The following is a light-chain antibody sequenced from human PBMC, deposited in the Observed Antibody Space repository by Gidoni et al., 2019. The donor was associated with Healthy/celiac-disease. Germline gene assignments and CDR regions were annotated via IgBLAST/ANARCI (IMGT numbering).Light chain of an antibody. V-gene: IGKV3-15*01. CDR3: QQYNNWPRLT. J-gene: IGKJ4*01. CDR2: GSS. CDR1: QSVSSN. Sequence: EIVMPQSPATLSVSPGERATLSCRASQSVSSNLAWDQQKPGQAPRLLIYGSSTRATGIPARFSGSGSVTEFTLTISSLQSEVFAVYYCQQYNNWPRLTFGGGTKVEIK.